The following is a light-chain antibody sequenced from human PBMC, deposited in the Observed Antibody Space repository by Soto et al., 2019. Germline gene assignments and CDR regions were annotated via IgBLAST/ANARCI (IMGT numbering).Light chain of an antibody. V-gene: IGKV1-39*01. J-gene: IGKJ2*01. CDR1: QSISSD. CDR2: GAS. Sequence: VLVTQSPSSLSASVGDRVTITCRASQSISSDLNWYQQKPGKAPNLLIYGASGLQSGVPSRFSGSGSGTEFTLTISSLQPEDFATYYCQQSYSTPRTFGQGTKLEIK. CDR3: QQSYSTPRT.